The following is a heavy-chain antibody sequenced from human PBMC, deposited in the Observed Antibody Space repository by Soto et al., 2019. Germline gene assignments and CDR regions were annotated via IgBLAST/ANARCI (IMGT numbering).Heavy chain of an antibody. J-gene: IGHJ5*02. CDR2: ISSSSSYI. D-gene: IGHD3-9*01. CDR1: GFTFSSYS. CDR3: ARDYQHYDILTGRNWFDP. V-gene: IGHV3-21*01. Sequence: GGSLILSCAASGFTFSSYSMNWVRQAPGKGLEWVSSISSSSSYIYYADSVKGRFTISRDNAKNSLYLQMNSLRAEDTAVYYCARDYQHYDILTGRNWFDPWGQGTLVTVSS.